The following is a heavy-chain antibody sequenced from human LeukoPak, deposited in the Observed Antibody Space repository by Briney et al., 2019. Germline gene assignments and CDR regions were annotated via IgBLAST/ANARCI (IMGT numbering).Heavy chain of an antibody. V-gene: IGHV4-39*07. CDR3: ARVWRYCSSTSCYENFDY. CDR1: GGSISSSSYY. D-gene: IGHD2-2*01. CDR2: IYYSGST. J-gene: IGHJ4*02. Sequence: SETLSLTCTVSGGSISSSSYYWGWLRQPPGKGLEWIGSIYYSGSTYYNPSLKSRVTISVNTSKNQFSLKLSSVTAADTAVYYCARVWRYCSSTSCYENFDYWGQGTLVTVSS.